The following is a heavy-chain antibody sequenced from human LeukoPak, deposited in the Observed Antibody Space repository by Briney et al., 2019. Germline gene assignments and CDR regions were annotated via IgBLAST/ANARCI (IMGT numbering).Heavy chain of an antibody. J-gene: IGHJ4*02. CDR2: ISGYNGDI. Sequence: GASVKVSCKASGYTFTADGISWARQAPGKGLEWMGWISGYNGDIKYAQRFEGRVTMSTDTSTTTAFMDLRSLRSDDTAVYFCATSTGGYSDLYFHYWGQGTLVSVSS. V-gene: IGHV1-18*01. D-gene: IGHD3-22*01. CDR3: ATSTGGYSDLYFHY. CDR1: GYTFTADG.